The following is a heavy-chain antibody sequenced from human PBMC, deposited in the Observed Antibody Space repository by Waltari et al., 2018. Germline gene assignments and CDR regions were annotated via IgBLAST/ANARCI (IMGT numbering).Heavy chain of an antibody. D-gene: IGHD4-17*01. CDR2: XYTGGXT. CDR3: XRDRTRVGGMDX. Sequence: VQLXESGGGXIQPGGSLRXSCAASGFTVSSNYMTWVRQAPGKGLXWVSIXYTGGXTYYADSVKGXFAISTDNSKNTLYLQMXSLRVEDTXVXYCXRDRTRVGGMDXWGQGTTVTVSS. V-gene: IGHV3-53*01. J-gene: IGHJ6*02. CDR1: GFTVSSNY.